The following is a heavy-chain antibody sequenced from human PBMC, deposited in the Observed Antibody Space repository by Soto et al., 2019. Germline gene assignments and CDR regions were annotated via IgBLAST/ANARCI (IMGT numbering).Heavy chain of an antibody. CDR2: INAGNGNT. CDR3: AREVDTAMAGPFDY. V-gene: IGHV1-3*01. Sequence: VASVKVSCKASGYTFTSYAMHWVRQAPGQRLEWMGWINAGNGNTKYSQKFQGRVTITRDTSASTAYMELSSLRSEDTAVYYCAREVDTAMAGPFDYWGQGTLVTVSS. CDR1: GYTFTSYA. J-gene: IGHJ4*02. D-gene: IGHD5-18*01.